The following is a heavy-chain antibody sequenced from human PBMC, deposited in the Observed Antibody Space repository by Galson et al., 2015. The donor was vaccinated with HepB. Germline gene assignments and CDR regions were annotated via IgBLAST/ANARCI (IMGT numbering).Heavy chain of an antibody. CDR1: GFTFSSYA. D-gene: IGHD2-21*01. J-gene: IGHJ4*02. V-gene: IGHV3-30*04. CDR3: ARDRHIDY. CDR2: ISYDGSNK. Sequence: SLRLSCAASGFTFSSYAMHWVRQAPGKGLEWVAVISYDGSNKYYADSVKGRFTISRDNSKNTLYLQMNSLRAEDTAVYYCARDRHIDYWGQGTLVTVSS.